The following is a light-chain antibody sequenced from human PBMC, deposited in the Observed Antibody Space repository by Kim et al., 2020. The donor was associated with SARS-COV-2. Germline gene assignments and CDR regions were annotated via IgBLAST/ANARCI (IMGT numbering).Light chain of an antibody. CDR3: ASWDDSLNGHV. CDR2: RHN. V-gene: IGLV1-44*01. J-gene: IGLJ1*01. CDR1: SSNIGSNS. Sequence: QSVLTQPPSASGTPGQRVTISCSGSSSNIGSNSVNWYQQHPGTAPKVLIYRHNERPSGVPDRFSASKSGTSASLAISGLQSEDEAEYYCASWDDSLNGHVFGTGTKVTVL.